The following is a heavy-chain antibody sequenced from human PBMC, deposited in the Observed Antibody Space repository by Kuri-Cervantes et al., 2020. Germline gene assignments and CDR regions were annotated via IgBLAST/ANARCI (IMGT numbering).Heavy chain of an antibody. CDR2: IYHSGST. CDR1: GYSISSGYY. J-gene: IGHJ3*02. V-gene: IGHV4-38-2*02. D-gene: IGHD2-2*01. CDR3: ARGGCSSTSCYYFSAFDI. Sequence: SETLSLTCTVSGYSISSGYYWGWIRQPPGKGLEWIGSIYHSGSTYYNPSLKSRVTISVDTSKNQFSLKLSSVTAADTAVYYCARGGCSSTSCYYFSAFDIWGQGTMVTVSS.